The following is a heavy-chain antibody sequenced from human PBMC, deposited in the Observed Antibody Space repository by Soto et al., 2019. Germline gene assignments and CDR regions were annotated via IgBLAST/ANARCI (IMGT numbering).Heavy chain of an antibody. J-gene: IGHJ6*02. CDR3: ARHDPFTIFGVVNHYGMDV. CDR1: GYSFTSYW. CDR2: IDPSDSYT. D-gene: IGHD3-3*01. Sequence: RGESLKISCKGSGYSFTSYWISWVRQMPGKGLEWMGRIDPSDSYTNYSPSFQGHVTISADKSISTAYLQWSSLKASDTAMYYCARHDPFTIFGVVNHYGMDVWGQGTTVTVSS. V-gene: IGHV5-10-1*01.